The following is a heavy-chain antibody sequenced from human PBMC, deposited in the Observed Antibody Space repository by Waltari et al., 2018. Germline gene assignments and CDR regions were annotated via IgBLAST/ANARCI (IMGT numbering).Heavy chain of an antibody. D-gene: IGHD2-21*01. CDR1: GGSMSSGNYY. CDR2: IYTTGST. CDR3: AREDTASCGGDCYSRFDF. J-gene: IGHJ4*02. V-gene: IGHV4-61*09. Sequence: QVQLQESGPGFVKPSQTLSLTCTVSGGSMSSGNYYWSWIRQPAGQGLEWIGYIYTTGSTKYNPSLKGRVTISLDTSKNQFSLRLSSVTAADTAVYYCAREDTASCGGDCYSRFDFWGQGTLVTVSS.